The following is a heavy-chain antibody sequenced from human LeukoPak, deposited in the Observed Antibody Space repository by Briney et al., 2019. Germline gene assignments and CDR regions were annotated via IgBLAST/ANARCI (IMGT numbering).Heavy chain of an antibody. CDR3: ARGIYCSSTSCYRTWYFDY. CDR1: GGSISSYY. J-gene: IGHJ4*02. Sequence: SETLSLTCTVSGGSISSYYWSWIRQPAGKGLEWIGRIYTSGSTNYNPSLKSRVTMSVDTSKNQFPLKLSSVTAADTAVYYCARGIYCSSTSCYRTWYFDYWGQGTLVTVSS. CDR2: IYTSGST. V-gene: IGHV4-4*07. D-gene: IGHD2-2*01.